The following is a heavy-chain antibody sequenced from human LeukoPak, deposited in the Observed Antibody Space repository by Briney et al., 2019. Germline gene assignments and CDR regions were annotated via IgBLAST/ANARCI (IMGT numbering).Heavy chain of an antibody. D-gene: IGHD1-14*01. J-gene: IGHJ6*02. CDR2: IYNSGST. CDR1: GGSISSYY. V-gene: IGHV4-59*01. Sequence: SETLSLTCTVSGGSISSYYWSWIRQPPGKGLEWIGYIYNSGSTNYNPSLKSRVTISVDTSKNQFSLKLSSVTAADTAVYYCARVRKVDYYYGMDVWGQGTTVTVSS. CDR3: ARVRKVDYYYGMDV.